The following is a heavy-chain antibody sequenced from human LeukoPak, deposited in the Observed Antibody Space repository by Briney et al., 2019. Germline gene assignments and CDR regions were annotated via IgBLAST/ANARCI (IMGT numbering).Heavy chain of an antibody. Sequence: PGRSLRLSCAASGFTFSSYGMHWVRQAPGKGLEWVAVISYDGSNKYYADSVKGRFTISRDNSKNTLYLQMNSLRAEDTAVYYCARNYGSGSCPPAHWGQGTLVTVSS. CDR1: GFTFSSYG. V-gene: IGHV3-30*03. CDR3: ARNYGSGSCPPAH. D-gene: IGHD3-10*01. CDR2: ISYDGSNK. J-gene: IGHJ4*02.